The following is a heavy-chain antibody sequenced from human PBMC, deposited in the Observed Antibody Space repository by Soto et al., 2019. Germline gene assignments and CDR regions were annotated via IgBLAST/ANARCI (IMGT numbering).Heavy chain of an antibody. V-gene: IGHV1-24*01. Sequence: GASVKVSCKVSGYTLTELSMHWVRQAPGKGLEWMGGFDPEDGETIYAQKFQGRVTMTEDTSTDTAYMELSSLRSEDTAVYYCATAVYYSDSSGVNWFDPWGQGTLVTVSS. J-gene: IGHJ5*02. D-gene: IGHD3-22*01. CDR1: GYTLTELS. CDR3: ATAVYYSDSSGVNWFDP. CDR2: FDPEDGET.